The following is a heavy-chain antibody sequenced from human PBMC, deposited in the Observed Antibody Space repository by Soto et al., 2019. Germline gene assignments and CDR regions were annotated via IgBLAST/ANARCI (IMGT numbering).Heavy chain of an antibody. CDR3: ARATTASFGVHCFDP. CDR1: GGSISSYY. Sequence: QVKLQESGPGLVKPSETLSLTCTVSGGSISSYYWSWIRQPPGKGLEWIGYIYYSGSNNYNPSLQSRVPILVDTSKNQFSLRLSSVTAAGTAVYYCARATTASFGVHCFDPWGQGTLVTVSS. CDR2: IYYSGSN. V-gene: IGHV4-59*01. J-gene: IGHJ5*02. D-gene: IGHD1-1*01.